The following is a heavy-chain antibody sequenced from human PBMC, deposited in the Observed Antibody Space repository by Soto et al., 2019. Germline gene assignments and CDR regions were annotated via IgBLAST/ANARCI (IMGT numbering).Heavy chain of an antibody. CDR3: TKGGTVPFDY. CDR1: GVTFSRYA. J-gene: IGHJ4*02. Sequence: QVQFVQSWGGVVQPGKSLRLSCAASGVTFSRYAMHWVRQAPGERLEWVAVVFFDGNYKNYGDSVKGRFTVSRANSKNTTSLQMNGLRPEDTGVYYSTKGGTVPFDYWGQGSVVIVSS. D-gene: IGHD3-16*01. V-gene: IGHV3-30*18. CDR2: VFFDGNYK.